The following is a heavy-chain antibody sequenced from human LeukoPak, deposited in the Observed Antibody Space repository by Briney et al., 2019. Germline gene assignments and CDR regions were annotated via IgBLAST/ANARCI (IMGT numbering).Heavy chain of an antibody. CDR2: MYYSGST. V-gene: IGHV4-39*07. J-gene: IGHJ4*02. Sequence: PSETLSLTCTVSGGSISSSNYYWGWIRQPPGKGLEWIGSMYYSGSTYYNPSLKSRVTISIDTSKNQFSLKLSSVTAADTAVYYCARGSSSSQVLRVLDYWGQGTLVTVSS. CDR3: ARGSSSSQVLRVLDY. D-gene: IGHD6-6*01. CDR1: GGSISSSNYY.